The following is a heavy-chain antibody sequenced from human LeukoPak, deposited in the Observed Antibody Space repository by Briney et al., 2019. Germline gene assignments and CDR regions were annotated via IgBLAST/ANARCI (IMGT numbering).Heavy chain of an antibody. CDR1: GGSISSYY. CDR2: IYYSGST. D-gene: IGHD2-15*01. Sequence: PSETLSLTCTVSGGSISSYYWSWIRQPPGKGLEWIGYIYYSGSTNYNPSLKSRVTISVDTSKNQFSLKLSSVTAADTAVYYCAREVRGGSPYYFYYGMDVWGQGTTVTVSS. J-gene: IGHJ6*02. CDR3: AREVRGGSPYYFYYGMDV. V-gene: IGHV4-59*01.